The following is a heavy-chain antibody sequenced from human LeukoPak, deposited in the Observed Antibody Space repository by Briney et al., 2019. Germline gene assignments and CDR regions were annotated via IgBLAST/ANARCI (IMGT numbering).Heavy chain of an antibody. CDR1: GFTFSSYA. V-gene: IGHV3-21*01. J-gene: IGHJ6*02. D-gene: IGHD6-13*01. CDR2: IGTRSSSI. Sequence: PGGSLRLSCAASGFTFSSYAMNWVRQAPGKGLEWVSSIGTRSSSIYYADSVNGRFTISRDNSKNTLYLQMNSLRAEDTAVYYCAKQQLASFTDYYYYYGMDVWGQGTTVTVSS. CDR3: AKQQLASFTDYYYYYGMDV.